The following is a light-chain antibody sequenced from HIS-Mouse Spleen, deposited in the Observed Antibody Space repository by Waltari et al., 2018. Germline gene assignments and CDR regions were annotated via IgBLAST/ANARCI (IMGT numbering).Light chain of an antibody. CDR1: SSDVGGYNY. V-gene: IGLV2-8*01. J-gene: IGLJ3*02. Sequence: QSALTQPPSASGSPGQSVTISCTGTSSDVGGYNYVSWYQQHPGKAPKLMIYEVSKRPYGVPDRCSGSKSGNTASLTVSGLQAEDEADYYCSSYAGSNNLVFGGGTKLTVL. CDR2: EVS. CDR3: SSYAGSNNLV.